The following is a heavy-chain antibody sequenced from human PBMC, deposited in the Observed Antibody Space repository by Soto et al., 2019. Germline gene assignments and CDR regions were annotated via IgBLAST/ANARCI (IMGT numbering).Heavy chain of an antibody. Sequence: SETLSLTCTVSGDSISSSNSHWGWTRQPPGKGLEYIGSVYYGGAIFYSGNIYYNPSLKSRVTISVDTSKNQFSLRLSSVTAADTGVYYCVRYDRINMKPYXPEGFHIWGQGTMVTVSS. CDR1: GDSISSSNSH. D-gene: IGHD3-3*02. CDR2: VYYGGAIFYSGNI. J-gene: IGHJ3*02. CDR3: VRYDRINMKPYXPEGFHI. V-gene: IGHV4-39*01.